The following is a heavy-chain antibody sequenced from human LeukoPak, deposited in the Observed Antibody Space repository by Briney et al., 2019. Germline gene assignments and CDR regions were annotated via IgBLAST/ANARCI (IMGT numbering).Heavy chain of an antibody. D-gene: IGHD1-1*01. CDR3: AREPGTATGY. CDR2: IYPNTGGT. J-gene: IGHJ4*02. Sequence: ASVKVSCKASGYTFTGYYLHWVRQAPGQGLEWMGWIYPNTGGTKSTQKFQCRVSMTRDTSITTAYMEINRLTSDDTAVYYCAREPGTATGYWGQGTLVTVSS. CDR1: GYTFTGYY. V-gene: IGHV1-2*02.